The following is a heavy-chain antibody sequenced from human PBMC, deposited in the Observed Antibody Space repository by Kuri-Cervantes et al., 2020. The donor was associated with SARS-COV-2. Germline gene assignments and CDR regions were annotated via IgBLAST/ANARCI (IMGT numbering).Heavy chain of an antibody. Sequence: ASVKVSCKASGHTFRTIGISWVRQAPGQGLEWMGWINPNSGGTNYAQKFRGRVTMTRDTSISTAYMELSRLRSDDTAMYYCARDLRWAAAGKATSVDYWGQGTLVTVSS. V-gene: IGHV1-2*02. D-gene: IGHD6-13*01. J-gene: IGHJ4*02. CDR2: INPNSGGT. CDR1: GHTFRTIG. CDR3: ARDLRWAAAGKATSVDY.